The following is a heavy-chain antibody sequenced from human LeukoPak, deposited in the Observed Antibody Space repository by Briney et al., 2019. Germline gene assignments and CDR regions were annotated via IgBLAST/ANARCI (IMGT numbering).Heavy chain of an antibody. CDR1: GYIFTSYA. J-gene: IGHJ5*02. CDR3: ARGAHVRMYDSNHNCFDP. CDR2: INTNTGNP. Sequence: ASVKVSCKASGYIFTSYAMNWVRQAPGQGLEWMGWINTNTGNPTYAQGFTGRFVFSLDTSVSTAYLQISSLKAEDTAVYYCARGAHVRMYDSNHNCFDPWGQGTLVTVSS. V-gene: IGHV7-4-1*02. D-gene: IGHD3-22*01.